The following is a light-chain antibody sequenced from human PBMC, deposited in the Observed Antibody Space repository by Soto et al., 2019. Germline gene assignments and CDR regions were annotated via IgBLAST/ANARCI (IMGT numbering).Light chain of an antibody. V-gene: IGLV2-8*01. CDR3: RSYAGRSSLGV. CDR1: INDVGGYNY. J-gene: IGLJ3*02. CDR2: EVT. Sequence: QSALTQPPSASGSPGQSVTISCTGTINDVGGYNYVSWYQQLPGKAPKLMIYEVTKRPSGVPDRFSGSKSGNTASLTVSGRQAEDEADYYCRSYAGRSSLGVFGGGTKLTVL.